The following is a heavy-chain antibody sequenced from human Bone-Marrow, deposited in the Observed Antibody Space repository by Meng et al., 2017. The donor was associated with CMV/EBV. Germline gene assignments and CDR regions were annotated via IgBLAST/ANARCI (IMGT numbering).Heavy chain of an antibody. D-gene: IGHD6-13*01. V-gene: IGHV3-9*01. CDR3: AKALHGLYSSRKGAFDI. CDR1: GFTFDDYA. J-gene: IGHJ3*02. Sequence: SLKISCAASGFTFDDYAMHWVRQAPGKGLEWVSGISWNSGSIGYADSVKGRFTISRDNAKNSLYLQMNSLRAEDTALYYCAKALHGLYSSRKGAFDIWGQGTMVTFSS. CDR2: ISWNSGSI.